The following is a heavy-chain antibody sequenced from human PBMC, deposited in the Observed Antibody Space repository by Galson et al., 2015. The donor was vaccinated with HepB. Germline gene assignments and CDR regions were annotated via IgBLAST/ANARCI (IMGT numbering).Heavy chain of an antibody. CDR2: INHSGST. J-gene: IGHJ6*02. CDR1: GGSFSGYY. V-gene: IGHV4-34*01. CDR3: ARSLGGSYSRFYYYYGMDV. D-gene: IGHD1-26*01. Sequence: SETLSLTCAVYGGSFSGYYWSWIRQPPGKGLEWIGEINHSGSTNYNPSLKSRVTISVDTSKNQFSLKLSSVTAADTAVYYCARSLGGSYSRFYYYYGMDVWGQGATVTVSS.